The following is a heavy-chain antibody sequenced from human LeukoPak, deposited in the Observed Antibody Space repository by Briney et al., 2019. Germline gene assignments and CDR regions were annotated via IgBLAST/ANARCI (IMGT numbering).Heavy chain of an antibody. J-gene: IGHJ5*02. V-gene: IGHV3-21*01. CDR2: ISSSSSYI. CDR1: GFTFSIYG. Sequence: GGSLRLSCAASGFTFSIYGMNWVRQAPGKGLEWVSSISSSSSYIYYADSVKGRFTISRDNAKNSRYLQMNSLRAEDTAVYYCARSSHSEDWFDPWGQGTLVTVSS. CDR3: ARSSHSEDWFDP. D-gene: IGHD2-21*01.